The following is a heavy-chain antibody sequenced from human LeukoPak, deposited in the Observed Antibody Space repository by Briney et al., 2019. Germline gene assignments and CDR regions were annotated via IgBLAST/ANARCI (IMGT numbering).Heavy chain of an antibody. J-gene: IGHJ4*02. CDR3: ARGGAKVWNDDFDY. D-gene: IGHD1-1*01. CDR1: GFTFSSYW. CDR2: IKQDGSEK. V-gene: IGHV3-7*01. Sequence: GGSLRLSCEASGFTFSSYWMSWVRQVPGKGLEWVANIKQDGSEKYYVDSVKGRFTISRDNAKNSLYLQMNSLRAEDTAVYYCARGGAKVWNDDFDYWGQGTLVTVSS.